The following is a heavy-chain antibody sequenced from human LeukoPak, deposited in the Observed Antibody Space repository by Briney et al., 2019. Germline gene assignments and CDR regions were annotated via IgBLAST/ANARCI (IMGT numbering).Heavy chain of an antibody. CDR1: GFTFDDYG. J-gene: IGHJ4*02. CDR3: ASSKYYDFWTGRFDY. D-gene: IGHD3-3*01. CDR2: INWNGGST. Sequence: GGSLRLSCAASGFTFDDYGMSWVRQAPGKGLEWVSGINWNGGSTGYADSVKGRFTISRDNAKNSLYLQMNSLRAEDTALYYCASSKYYDFWTGRFDYWGQGTLVTVSP. V-gene: IGHV3-20*04.